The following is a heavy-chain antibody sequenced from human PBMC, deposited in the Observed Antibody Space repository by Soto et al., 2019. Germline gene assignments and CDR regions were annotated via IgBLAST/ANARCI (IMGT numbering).Heavy chain of an antibody. V-gene: IGHV1-18*01. J-gene: IGHJ3*02. CDR3: ARDLRYFDWLLLRDAFEI. D-gene: IGHD3-9*01. CDR2: IRCYNGNT. CDR1: GYTFTSYG. Sequence: QVQLVQSGAEVKKPGASVKVSCKASGYTFTSYGISWVRQAPGQGLEWMGWIRCYNGNTKYAQKFKGRVTMTTDTSTSTAYLELRSLRSEDTAVYYCARDLRYFDWLLLRDAFEIWGQGTMVTVSS.